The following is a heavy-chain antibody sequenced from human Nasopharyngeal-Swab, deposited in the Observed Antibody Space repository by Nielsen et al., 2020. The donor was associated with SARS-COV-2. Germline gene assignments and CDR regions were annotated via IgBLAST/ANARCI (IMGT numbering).Heavy chain of an antibody. D-gene: IGHD2-8*01. CDR3: ASGQCINGVCNPTDGLDV. CDR1: GFSITYRF. Sequence: SVKVSCKASGFSITYRFLHWMRQAPAQALEGMGWITPFNGNAKYAQKFQGRVSITRDGSRTTASLELSSLRPDDTAMYFCASGQCINGVCNPTDGLDVWGQGTSVTVS. V-gene: IGHV1-45*02. CDR2: ITPFNGNA. J-gene: IGHJ6*02.